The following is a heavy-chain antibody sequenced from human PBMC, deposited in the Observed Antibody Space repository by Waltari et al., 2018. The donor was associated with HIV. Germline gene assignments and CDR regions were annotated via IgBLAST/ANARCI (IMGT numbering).Heavy chain of an antibody. CDR2: IDQTGTS. CDR1: GGSFSGYY. D-gene: IGHD3-16*01. V-gene: IGHV4-34*02. CDR3: VRGFGNYGFYFDY. J-gene: IGHJ4*02. Sequence: QVHLPQWGSGPLKPSETLSLTCAVYGGSFSGYYWTWIRQSPGRGLEWMGEIDQTGTSTYDPSLKGRGTMSVDTSKNQFSLNLKAVTVADTAVYYCVRGFGNYGFYFDYWGQGKLVAVSS.